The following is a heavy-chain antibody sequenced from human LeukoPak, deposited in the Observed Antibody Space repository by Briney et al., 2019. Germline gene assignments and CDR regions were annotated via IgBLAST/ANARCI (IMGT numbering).Heavy chain of an antibody. Sequence: GTSLRLSCAASGFTFSSYGMHWVRQAPGKGLEWVTTIFYDGSNKYYADSVKGRFTISRDNSKNTLYLQMNSLRAEDTAVYYCAKGTASSGYYSTFDYWGQGTLVTVSS. D-gene: IGHD3-22*01. V-gene: IGHV3-30*18. CDR3: AKGTASSGYYSTFDY. J-gene: IGHJ4*02. CDR2: IFYDGSNK. CDR1: GFTFSSYG.